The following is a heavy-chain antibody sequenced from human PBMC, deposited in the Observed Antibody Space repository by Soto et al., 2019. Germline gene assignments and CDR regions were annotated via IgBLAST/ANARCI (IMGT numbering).Heavy chain of an antibody. Sequence: QLQLQESGPGLVKPSETLSLTCTVSGDSISSSTYYWGWIRQPPGKGLEWIGTIYYSGSTYYNPYLRRRVTISVDTSAHQFSLKLSSVTAADTPVYYCARYGSGSYYITWFDPWGQGTLVTVSS. CDR1: GDSISSSTYY. CDR2: IYYSGST. V-gene: IGHV4-39*01. CDR3: ARYGSGSYYITWFDP. D-gene: IGHD3-10*01. J-gene: IGHJ5*02.